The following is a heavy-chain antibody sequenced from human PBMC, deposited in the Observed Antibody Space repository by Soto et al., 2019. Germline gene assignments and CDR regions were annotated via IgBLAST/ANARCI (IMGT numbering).Heavy chain of an antibody. V-gene: IGHV4-59*01. D-gene: IGHD2-15*01. CDR3: AKQEEDYYYYYYGMDV. CDR2: IYYSGST. J-gene: IGHJ6*02. CDR1: GGSISSYY. Sequence: SETLSLTCTVSGGSISSYYWSWIRQPPGRGLEWIGYIYYSGSTNYNPSLKSRVTISVDTSKNQFSLKLSSVTAADTAVYYCAKQEEDYYYYYYGMDVWGQGTTVTVSS.